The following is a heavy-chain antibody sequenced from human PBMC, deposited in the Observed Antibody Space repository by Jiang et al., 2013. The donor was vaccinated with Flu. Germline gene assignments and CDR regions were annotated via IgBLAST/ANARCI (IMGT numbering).Heavy chain of an antibody. CDR3: ARDYYYDTSGYYLAAFDI. D-gene: IGHD3-22*01. V-gene: IGHV4-4*02. CDR1: GGSISSTNW. Sequence: TCAVSGGSISSTNWWSWVRQPPGKGLEWIGEIYHSGSTNYNPSLKSRVTISVDKSKNQFSLRLSSVTAADTAMYYCARDYYYDTSGYYLAAFDIWGQGTMVTVSS. CDR2: IYHSGST. J-gene: IGHJ3*02.